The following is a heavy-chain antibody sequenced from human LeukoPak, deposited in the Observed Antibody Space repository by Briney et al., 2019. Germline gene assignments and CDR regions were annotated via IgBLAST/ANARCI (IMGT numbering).Heavy chain of an antibody. CDR1: GGSISSSSYY. CDR3: ARQPGNEWLVLYYFDY. Sequence: PSETLSLTCTVSGGSISSSSYYWGWIRQPPGKGLEWIGSIYYSGSTYYNPSLKSRVTISVDTSKNQFSLKLSSVTAADTAVYYCARQPGNEWLVLYYFDYWGQGTLVTVSS. V-gene: IGHV4-39*01. CDR2: IYYSGST. J-gene: IGHJ4*02. D-gene: IGHD6-19*01.